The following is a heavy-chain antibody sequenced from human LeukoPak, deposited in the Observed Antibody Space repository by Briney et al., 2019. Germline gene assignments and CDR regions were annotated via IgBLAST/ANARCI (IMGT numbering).Heavy chain of an antibody. J-gene: IGHJ6*03. CDR2: MRGSGYYT. D-gene: IGHD2-8*01. Sequence: GGSLRLSCAASGFASSNFAMSWVRQAPGKGMEWVSSMRGSGYYTYYVKSRKGRLTTSRDKSKHTLYLHMNSLRADDAAVYYCAKMEGQMLYDYCRDVWGRGTTVTVSS. CDR3: AKMEGQMLYDYCRDV. V-gene: IGHV3-23*01. CDR1: GFASSNFA.